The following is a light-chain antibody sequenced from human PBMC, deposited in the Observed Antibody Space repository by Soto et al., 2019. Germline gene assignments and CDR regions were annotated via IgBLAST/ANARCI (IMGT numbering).Light chain of an antibody. V-gene: IGLV2-23*01. J-gene: IGLJ1*01. Sequence: QSVLTQPASVSGSPGQSITISCTGTNNLVSWYQQHPGKAPKVVLYEGTKRPSGVSNRFSGSNSGSTASLKISGLQAEDEANYFCCAYVGARSYVFGPGTKVTVL. CDR1: NNL. CDR2: EGT. CDR3: CAYVGARSYV.